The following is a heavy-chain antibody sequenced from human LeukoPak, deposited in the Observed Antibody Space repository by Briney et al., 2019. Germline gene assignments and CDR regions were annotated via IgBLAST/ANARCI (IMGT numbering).Heavy chain of an antibody. J-gene: IGHJ4*02. CDR1: GFAFSSYN. D-gene: IGHD3-16*01. V-gene: IGHV3-21*06. Sequence: GGSLRLSCAASGFAFSSYNMKWVRQAPGKGLEWVSFISTTSTYIYYADSVKGRFTVSRDNSKNLLYLQMNSLRAEDTAVYYCARGANYFDYWGQGTLVTVSS. CDR3: ARGANYFDY. CDR2: ISTTSTYI.